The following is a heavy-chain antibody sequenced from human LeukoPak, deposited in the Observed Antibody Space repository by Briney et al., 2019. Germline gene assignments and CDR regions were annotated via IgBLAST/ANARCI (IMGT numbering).Heavy chain of an antibody. Sequence: ASVKVSCKASGYSFTSYDINWVRQATGQGLEWMGWMNPNSGNTGYAQKFQGRVTMTSNTSINTAYMELSSLRSEDTALYYCAKDLYDSSGYYYYYGMDVWGQGTTVTVSS. CDR1: GYSFTSYD. CDR3: AKDLYDSSGYYYYYGMDV. D-gene: IGHD3-22*01. V-gene: IGHV1-8*01. J-gene: IGHJ6*02. CDR2: MNPNSGNT.